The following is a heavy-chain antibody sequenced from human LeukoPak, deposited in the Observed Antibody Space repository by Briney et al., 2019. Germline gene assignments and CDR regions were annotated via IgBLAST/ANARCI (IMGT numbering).Heavy chain of an antibody. CDR1: GGSISSYY. D-gene: IGHD3-10*01. Sequence: SETLSLTCTVSGGSISSYYWSWIRQPPGKGLEWIGYIYYSGSTNYTPSLKSRVTISLDTSKNQFSLKLSSVTAADTAVYYCARSELLWFGGVNSGFDYWGQGTLVTVSS. CDR2: IYYSGST. CDR3: ARSELLWFGGVNSGFDY. V-gene: IGHV4-59*01. J-gene: IGHJ4*02.